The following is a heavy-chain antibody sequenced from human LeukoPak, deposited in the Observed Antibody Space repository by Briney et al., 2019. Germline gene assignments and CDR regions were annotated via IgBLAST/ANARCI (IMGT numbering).Heavy chain of an antibody. V-gene: IGHV3-30*03. CDR3: ARQYDYVWGSYRPNFDY. CDR1: GFTFSSYG. D-gene: IGHD3-16*02. Sequence: GGSLRLSCAASGFTFSSYGMHWVRQAPGKGLEWVAVISYDGSNKYYADSVKGRFTISGDNSKNTLYLQMNSLRAEDTAVYYCARQYDYVWGSYRPNFDYWGQGTLVTVSS. J-gene: IGHJ4*02. CDR2: ISYDGSNK.